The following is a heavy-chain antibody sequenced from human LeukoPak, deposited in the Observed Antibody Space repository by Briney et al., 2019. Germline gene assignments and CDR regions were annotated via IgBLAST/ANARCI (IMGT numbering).Heavy chain of an antibody. J-gene: IGHJ5*02. Sequence: SETLSLTCTVSGGPISSSSYYWGWIRQPPGKGLEWIGSIYYSGSTYYNPSLKSRVTISVDTSKNQFSLKLSSVTAADTAVYYCASRRGDFWSGYLNWFDPWGQGTLVTVSS. CDR2: IYYSGST. V-gene: IGHV4-39*01. D-gene: IGHD3-3*01. CDR3: ASRRGDFWSGYLNWFDP. CDR1: GGPISSSSYY.